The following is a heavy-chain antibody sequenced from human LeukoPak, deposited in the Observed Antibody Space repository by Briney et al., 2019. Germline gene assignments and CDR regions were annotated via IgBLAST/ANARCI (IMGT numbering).Heavy chain of an antibody. CDR3: TRAITIFGVVIDSPYY. CDR1: GFTFGDYA. J-gene: IGHJ4*02. D-gene: IGHD3-3*01. Sequence: GGSLRLSCTASGFTFGDYAMSWVRQAPGKGLEWVGFIRSKAYGGTTEYAASVKGRFTISRDDSKSIAYLQMNSLKTEDTAVYYCTRAITIFGVVIDSPYYWGQGTLVTVSS. V-gene: IGHV3-49*04. CDR2: IRSKAYGGTT.